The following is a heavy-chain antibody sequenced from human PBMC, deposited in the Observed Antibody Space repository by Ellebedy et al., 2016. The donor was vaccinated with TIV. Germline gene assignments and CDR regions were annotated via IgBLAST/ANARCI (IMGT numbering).Heavy chain of an antibody. CDR2: INPNSGGT. J-gene: IGHJ5*02. D-gene: IGHD4-17*01. CDR3: ARSYRGYGDYALHH. V-gene: IGHV1-2*02. Sequence: ASVKVSXXASGYTLTGYYMHWVRQAPGQGLEWMGWINPNSGGTNYAQKFQGRVTMTRDTSISTAYMELSRLRSDDTAVYYCARSYRGYGDYALHHWGQGTLVTVSS. CDR1: GYTLTGYY.